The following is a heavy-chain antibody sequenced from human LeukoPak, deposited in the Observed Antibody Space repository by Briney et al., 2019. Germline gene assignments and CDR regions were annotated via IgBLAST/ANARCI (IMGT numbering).Heavy chain of an antibody. Sequence: PGGSLRLSCAASGFTFSSYSMNWVRQAPGKGLEGVSYISSVSSSINYADSVKGRFTSSRDNAKDSLYLQMNSLRAEDAAVYYCARSGGYYPDYWGQGTLVTVSS. CDR2: ISSVSSSI. CDR1: GFTFSSYS. V-gene: IGHV3-48*04. CDR3: ARSGGYYPDY. D-gene: IGHD3-22*01. J-gene: IGHJ4*02.